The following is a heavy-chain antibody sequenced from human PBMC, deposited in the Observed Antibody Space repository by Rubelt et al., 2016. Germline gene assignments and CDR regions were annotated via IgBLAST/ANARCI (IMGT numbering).Heavy chain of an antibody. D-gene: IGHD4-17*01. Sequence: VRQAPGKGLEWVAVIWYDGSNKYYADSVKGRFTISRDNSKNTLYLQMNSLRAEDTAVYYCARGADDYGDYVGYWGQGTLVTVSS. J-gene: IGHJ4*02. CDR3: ARGADDYGDYVGY. V-gene: IGHV3-33*01. CDR2: IWYDGSNK.